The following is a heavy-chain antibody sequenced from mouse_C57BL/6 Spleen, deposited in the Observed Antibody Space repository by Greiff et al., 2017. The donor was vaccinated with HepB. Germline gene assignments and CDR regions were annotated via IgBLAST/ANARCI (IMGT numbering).Heavy chain of an antibody. V-gene: IGHV1-9*01. D-gene: IGHD2-12*01. CDR1: GYTFTGYW. CDR3: ARRGIYYSYENYAMDY. Sequence: VQLQQSGAELMKPGASVKLSCKATGYTFTGYWIEWVKQRPGHGLEWIGEILPGSGSTNYNEKFKGKATFTADTSSNTAYMQLSSLTTEDSAIYYWARRGIYYSYENYAMDYWGQGTSVTVSS. J-gene: IGHJ4*01. CDR2: ILPGSGST.